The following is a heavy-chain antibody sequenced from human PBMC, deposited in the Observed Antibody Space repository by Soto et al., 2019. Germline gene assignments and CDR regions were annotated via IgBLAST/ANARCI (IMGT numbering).Heavy chain of an antibody. CDR3: ARAPRSGPFDY. CDR1: GGSISSYY. J-gene: IGHJ4*02. Sequence: QVQLQESGPGLVKPSETLSLTCTVSGGSISSYYWSWIRQSPGKGLDYIGYIYSSGSTNYNPSLKSRGTISVDTSKNQFSLKLTSVTAADTAVYYCARAPRSGPFDYWGQGTLVTVSS. V-gene: IGHV4-59*08. D-gene: IGHD3-10*01. CDR2: IYSSGST.